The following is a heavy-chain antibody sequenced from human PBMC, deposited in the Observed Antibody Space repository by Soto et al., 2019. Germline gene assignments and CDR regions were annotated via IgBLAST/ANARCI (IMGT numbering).Heavy chain of an antibody. J-gene: IGHJ4*02. CDR1: GGSFSGYY. CDR3: ARAYGDYDHFDS. Sequence: SETLSLTCAVYGGSFSGYYWSWIRQPPGKGLEWIGYFYYSGSTYYNPSLRSRVTISVDTAKNNFSVKLSSVTVADTAVYYCARAYGDYDHFDSWGQGTLVTVSS. V-gene: IGHV4-34*01. D-gene: IGHD4-17*01. CDR2: FYYSGST.